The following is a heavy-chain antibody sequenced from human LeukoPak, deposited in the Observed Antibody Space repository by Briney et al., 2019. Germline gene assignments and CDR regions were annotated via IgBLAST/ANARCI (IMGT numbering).Heavy chain of an antibody. V-gene: IGHV3-23*01. CDR3: AKGTHFGVVIPLDY. CDR2: ISGSGGST. Sequence: GGSLRLSCAASGFTFSSYVMSWVRQAPGKGLEWVSAISGSGGSTYYADSVKGRFTISRDNSKNTLYLQMNSLRAEDTAVYYCAKGTHFGVVIPLDYWGQGTLVTVSS. CDR1: GFTFSSYV. D-gene: IGHD3-3*01. J-gene: IGHJ4*02.